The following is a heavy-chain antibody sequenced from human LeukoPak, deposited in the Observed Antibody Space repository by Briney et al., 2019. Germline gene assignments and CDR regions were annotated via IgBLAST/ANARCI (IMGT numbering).Heavy chain of an antibody. V-gene: IGHV4-4*09. CDR2: IYTSGGT. J-gene: IGHJ4*02. D-gene: IGHD6-6*01. CDR3: ARLTRLSTSPDRYYLDY. Sequence: SETLSLTCTVSGDSISSYYWSWIRQPPGKGLEWIGYIYTSGGTNYIPSLKGRVTISIDTSKNQFSLKLSSVTAADSAVCYCARLTRLSTSPDRYYLDYWGQGTLVTVSS. CDR1: GDSISSYY.